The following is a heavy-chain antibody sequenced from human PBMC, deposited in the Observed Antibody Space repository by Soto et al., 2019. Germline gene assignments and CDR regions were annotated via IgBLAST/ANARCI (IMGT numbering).Heavy chain of an antibody. D-gene: IGHD3-3*01. CDR3: ARLTYYDFWSGYYTAFFKVGSWFDP. V-gene: IGHV4-59*01. J-gene: IGHJ5*02. CDR1: GGSISSYY. Sequence: QVQLQESGPGLVKPSETLSLTCTVSGGSISSYYWSWIRQPPGKGLEWIWYIYYSGSTNYNPSLMSRVTISVDTSKNHFSLKLSSVTAADTAVYYCARLTYYDFWSGYYTAFFKVGSWFDPWVQGTLVTVSS. CDR2: IYYSGST.